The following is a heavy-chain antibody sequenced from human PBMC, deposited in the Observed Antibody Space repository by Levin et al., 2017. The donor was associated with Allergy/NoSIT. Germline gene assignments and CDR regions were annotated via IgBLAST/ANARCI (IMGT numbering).Heavy chain of an antibody. Sequence: ASVKVSCKASGYTFTGYYMHWVRQAPGQGLEWMGWINPNSGGTNYAQKFQGRVTMTRDTSISTAYMELSRLRSDDTAVYYCARLTIFGATTLYYFDYWGQGTLVTVSS. CDR2: INPNSGGT. CDR1: GYTFTGYY. CDR3: ARLTIFGATTLYYFDY. J-gene: IGHJ4*02. V-gene: IGHV1-2*02. D-gene: IGHD3-3*01.